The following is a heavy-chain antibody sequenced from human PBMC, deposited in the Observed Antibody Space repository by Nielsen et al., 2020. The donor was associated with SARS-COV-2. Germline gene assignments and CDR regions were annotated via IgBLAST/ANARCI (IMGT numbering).Heavy chain of an antibody. CDR2: ISSSSSYT. CDR3: ARGGSGSPVPYYGMDV. CDR1: GFTFSDYY. Sequence: GGSLRLSCAASGFTFSDYYMSWIRQAPGKGLEWVSYISSSSSYTNYADSVKGRFTISRDNAKNSLYLQMNSLRAEDTAVYYCARGGSGSPVPYYGMDVWGQGTTVTVSS. V-gene: IGHV3-11*03. J-gene: IGHJ6*02. D-gene: IGHD3-10*01.